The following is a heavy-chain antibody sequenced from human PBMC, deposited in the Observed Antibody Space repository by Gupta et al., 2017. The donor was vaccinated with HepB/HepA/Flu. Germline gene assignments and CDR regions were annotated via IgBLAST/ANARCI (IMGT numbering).Heavy chain of an antibody. CDR2: IKRKSDDGTT. J-gene: IGHJ4*02. D-gene: IGHD2-8*02. CDR1: GFPFSNAW. CDR3: TTEFQCNGGAGSAEVLDY. V-gene: IGHV3-15*01. Sequence: EVHLVESGGGLVRPGGCLRLSCADSGFPFSNAWMTGVRQAPGKGLEWVGRIKRKSDDGTTDYAAPVKGRVTISRDDSENMLLRQMTILTTEETGVYDCTTEFQCNGGAGSAEVLDYWGQGTLVTVSS.